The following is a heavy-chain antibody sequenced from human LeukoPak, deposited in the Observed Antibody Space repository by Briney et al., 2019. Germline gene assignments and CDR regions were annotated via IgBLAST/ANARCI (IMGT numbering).Heavy chain of an antibody. D-gene: IGHD6-19*01. Sequence: GASVKVSCKTPEGTFNNYAITWVRQAPGQGLEWMGVFIPIFGTANYAQKFQGRVTITADKSTSTAFYCARDVFLAAVAGRRADYWGQGTLVTVSS. V-gene: IGHV1-69*06. CDR1: EGTFNNYA. CDR3: DY. CDR2: FIPIFGTA. J-gene: IGHJ4*02.